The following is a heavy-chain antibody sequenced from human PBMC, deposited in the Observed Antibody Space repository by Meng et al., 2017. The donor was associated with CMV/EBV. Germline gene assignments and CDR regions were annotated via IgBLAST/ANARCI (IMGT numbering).Heavy chain of an antibody. CDR3: ARHLGRPFDL. J-gene: IGHJ5*02. Sequence: GGSLRLSCAASGFTFSSYSMNWVRQAPGKGLEWVSSISSSSSYIYYADSVKGRFTISRDNAKNSLYLQMNSLEASDTAVYYCARHLGRPFDLWGQGTLVTVSS. CDR1: GFTFSSYS. V-gene: IGHV3-21*04. CDR2: ISSSSSYI. D-gene: IGHD6-6*01.